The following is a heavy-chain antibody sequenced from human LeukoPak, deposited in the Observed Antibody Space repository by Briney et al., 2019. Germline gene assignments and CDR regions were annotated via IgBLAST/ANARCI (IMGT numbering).Heavy chain of an antibody. CDR2: INHSGST. CDR3: ARGRDY. J-gene: IGHJ4*02. V-gene: IGHV4-34*01. CDR1: GGSFSGYY. Sequence: SETLSLTCAVYGGSFSGYYWSWIRQPPGKGLEWIGEINHSGSTNFNPSLKSRVTISVDTSKNQFSLKLSSVTAADTAVCYCARGRDYWGQGTLVTVSS.